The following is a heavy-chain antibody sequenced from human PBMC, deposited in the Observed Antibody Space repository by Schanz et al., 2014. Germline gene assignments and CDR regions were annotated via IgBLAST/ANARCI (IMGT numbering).Heavy chain of an antibody. CDR1: GYTFNNHG. V-gene: IGHV1-46*02. J-gene: IGHJ3*02. Sequence: QVQLVQSGGEVKKPGASATVSCKASGYTFNNHGISWVRQAPGQGLEWMGIINPSGGSTSYAQKFQGRVTMTRDTSTSTVYMELSSLRAEDTAVYYCVTEKRMESGTWAKAFEIWGQGTWVTVSS. CDR2: INPSGGST. D-gene: IGHD3-3*01. CDR3: VTEKRMESGTWAKAFEI.